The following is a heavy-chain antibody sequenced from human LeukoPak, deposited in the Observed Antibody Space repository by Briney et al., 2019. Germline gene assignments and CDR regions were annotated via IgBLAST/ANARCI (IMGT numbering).Heavy chain of an antibody. V-gene: IGHV3-43D*03. CDR2: ISWDGGST. CDR1: GFTFDDYA. D-gene: IGHD3-3*01. CDR3: AKGLRGHLFPHFDY. Sequence: PGGSLRLSCAASGFTFDDYAMHWVRQAPGKGLEWVSLISWDGGSTYYADSVKGRFTISRDNSKNSLYLQMNSLRAEDTALYYCAKGLRGHLFPHFDYWGQGTLVTVSS. J-gene: IGHJ4*02.